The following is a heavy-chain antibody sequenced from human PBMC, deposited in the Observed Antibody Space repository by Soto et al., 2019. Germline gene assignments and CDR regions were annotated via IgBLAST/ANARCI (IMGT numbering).Heavy chain of an antibody. CDR2: IYYTGSI. D-gene: IGHD6-6*01. Sequence: SETQSLTCSVSGVSVSSASYYWSWIRQPPGKGLDWIGYIYYTGSISYNPSLDNRGTISLDTSRNEFSLELTSVTAADTAVYYCARVSSSSTYFDYWGQGTLVTVSS. J-gene: IGHJ4*02. CDR3: ARVSSSSTYFDY. V-gene: IGHV4-61*01. CDR1: GVSVSSASYY.